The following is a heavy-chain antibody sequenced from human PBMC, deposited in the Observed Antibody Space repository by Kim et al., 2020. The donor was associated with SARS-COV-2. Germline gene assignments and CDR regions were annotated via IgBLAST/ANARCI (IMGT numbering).Heavy chain of an antibody. CDR2: IKSKTDGGTT. CDR1: GFTFSNAW. CDR3: TTVHYDSSGYYHGAFDI. J-gene: IGHJ3*02. V-gene: IGHV3-15*01. D-gene: IGHD3-22*01. Sequence: GGSLRLSCAASGFTFSNAWMSWVRQAPGKGLEWVGRIKSKTDGGTTDYAAPVKGRFTISRDDSKNTLYLQMNSLKTEDTAVYYCTTVHYDSSGYYHGAFDIWGQGTMVTVSS.